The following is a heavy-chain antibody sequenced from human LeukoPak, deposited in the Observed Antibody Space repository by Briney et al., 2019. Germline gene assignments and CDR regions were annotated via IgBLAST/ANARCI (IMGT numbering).Heavy chain of an antibody. CDR1: GGSISSGNYY. CDR2: IYISGST. V-gene: IGHV4-61*02. CDR3: ARVSLCPAYSGTYCYYFDY. J-gene: IGHJ4*02. Sequence: PSQTLSLTCTVSGGSISSGNYYWTWIRQSAGKGLEWIGRIYISGSTNYNPSLKNRVTISLDTSKNQFSLKLSSVTAADTAVYYCARVSLCPAYSGTYCYYFDYWGQGTLVTVSS. D-gene: IGHD1-26*01.